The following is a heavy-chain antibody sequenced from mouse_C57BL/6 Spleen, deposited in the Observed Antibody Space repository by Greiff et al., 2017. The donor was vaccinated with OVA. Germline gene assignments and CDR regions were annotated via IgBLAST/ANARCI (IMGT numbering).Heavy chain of an antibody. Sequence: QVQLQQPGAELVMPGASVKLSCKASGYTFTSYWMHWVKQRPGQGLEWIGEIDPSDSYTNYNQKFKGKSTLTVDKSSSTAYMQLSSLTSEDSAVYDCARGIYYDYDSPSWFAYWGQGTLVTVSA. CDR1: GYTFTSYW. V-gene: IGHV1-69*01. D-gene: IGHD2-4*01. CDR3: ARGIYYDYDSPSWFAY. J-gene: IGHJ3*01. CDR2: IDPSDSYT.